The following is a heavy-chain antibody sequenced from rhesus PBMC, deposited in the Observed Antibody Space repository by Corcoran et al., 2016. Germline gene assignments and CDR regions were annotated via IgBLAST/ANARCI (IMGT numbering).Heavy chain of an antibody. CDR2: INWDDDK. D-gene: IGHD1-44*02. CDR1: GFSLSTSGMG. Sequence: QATLKESGPALVKPTQTLTLTCTFSGFSLSTSGMGVGWIRQPPGTDLGWLASINWDDDKYSSTSLRSRLTASTTTSTNQVVLTLPNRDPVDAATDCGARGGSWAILLPDYWGQGVMVTVSS. V-gene: IGHV2S1*01. J-gene: IGHJ4*01. CDR3: ARGGSWAILLPDY.